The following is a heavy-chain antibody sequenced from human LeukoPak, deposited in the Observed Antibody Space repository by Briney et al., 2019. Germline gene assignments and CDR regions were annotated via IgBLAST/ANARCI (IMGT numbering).Heavy chain of an antibody. Sequence: SETLSLTCTVSGGSISSSSYYWGWIRQPPGKGLEWIGSIYYSRSTYYNPSLKSRVTISVDTSKNQFSLKLSSVTAADTAVYYCARHVPAADYWGQGTLVTVSS. D-gene: IGHD2-2*01. J-gene: IGHJ4*02. V-gene: IGHV4-39*01. CDR1: GGSISSSSYY. CDR3: ARHVPAADY. CDR2: IYYSRST.